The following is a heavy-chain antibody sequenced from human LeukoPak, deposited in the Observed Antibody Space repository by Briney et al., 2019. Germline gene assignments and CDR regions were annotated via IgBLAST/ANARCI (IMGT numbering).Heavy chain of an antibody. CDR2: INPNSGGT. V-gene: IGHV1-2*02. D-gene: IGHD3-22*01. CDR1: GYTFTGYY. Sequence: EASVKVSCKASGYTFTGYYIHWVRQAPGQGLEWMGWINPNSGGTDYAQKFQGRVTMTRDTSISTAYMELSRLRSDDTAVYYCVITTYFDCWGLGTLVTVSS. J-gene: IGHJ4*02. CDR3: VITTYFDC.